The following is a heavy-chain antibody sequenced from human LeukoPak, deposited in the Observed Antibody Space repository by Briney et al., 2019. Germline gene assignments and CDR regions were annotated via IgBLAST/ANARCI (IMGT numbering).Heavy chain of an antibody. V-gene: IGHV3-53*01. CDR2: IYSGGRT. J-gene: IGHJ6*02. D-gene: IGHD6-13*01. CDR3: ASDAAPGTGIYYYYGMDV. CDR1: GFTFSSYA. Sequence: PERSLRLSCAVSGFTFSSYAMSWVRQAPGKGLECVSVIYSGGRTYYADSVKGRFTISRDNSKNTVYLQMNSLRAEDTAVYYCASDAAPGTGIYYYYGMDVWGQGTTVTVSS.